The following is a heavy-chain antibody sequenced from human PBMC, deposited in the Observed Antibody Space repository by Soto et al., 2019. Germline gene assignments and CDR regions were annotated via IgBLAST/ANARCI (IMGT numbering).Heavy chain of an antibody. Sequence: QVQLVQSGAEVKKPGSSVKVSCKSSGDTFGSYAISWVRQAPGQGLEWMGGVIPIFGTPHYAQKFHGRVTITADIPTSTAYLELSSLKSADTAVYYGAKIRWTISLQEEDAIWGQGTLVTVSS. J-gene: IGHJ4*02. CDR2: VIPIFGTP. CDR1: GDTFGSYA. D-gene: IGHD2-15*01. V-gene: IGHV1-69*06. CDR3: AKIRWTISLQEEDAI.